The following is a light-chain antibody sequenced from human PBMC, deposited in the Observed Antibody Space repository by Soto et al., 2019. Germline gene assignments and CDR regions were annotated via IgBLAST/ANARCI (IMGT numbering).Light chain of an antibody. Sequence: QSALTQPASVSGSPGQSITISCTGIGSDFGRYTLVSWYRHHPGEAPKLIIYEDTKRPSGVSDRFSASKSGSTASLTISGLQVDDEADYFCCSSGSGNLVFGGGTKLTVL. CDR2: EDT. CDR3: CSSGSGNLV. J-gene: IGLJ3*02. V-gene: IGLV2-23*01. CDR1: GSDFGRYTL.